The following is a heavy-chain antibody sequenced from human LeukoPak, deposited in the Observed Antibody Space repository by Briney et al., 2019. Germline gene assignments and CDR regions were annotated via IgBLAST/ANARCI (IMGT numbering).Heavy chain of an antibody. Sequence: PSETLSLTCAVYGGSFSGYYWSWIRQPPGKGLEWIGRIFASGSTNYNPSLKSRVTMSVDTSKNQFSLKLTSVTAADTAVYYCAREYSSSSGKNAFDIWGQGTMVTVSS. J-gene: IGHJ3*02. CDR3: AREYSSSSGKNAFDI. CDR1: GGSFSGYY. V-gene: IGHV4-59*10. D-gene: IGHD6-6*01. CDR2: IFASGST.